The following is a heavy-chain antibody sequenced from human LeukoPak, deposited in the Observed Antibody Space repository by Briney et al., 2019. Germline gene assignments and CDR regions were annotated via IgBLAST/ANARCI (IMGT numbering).Heavy chain of an antibody. J-gene: IGHJ6*04. CDR2: IRGNGSGI. CDR3: AGGNRMDV. Sequence: GGSLRLSCAASGFTFSDYWMYWVRPAPGKGLEGVANIRGNGSGISYVDSVKGRFIISRDNSRNSLYLQMNSLRAEDTAVYFCAGGNRMDVWGKGTAVTVSS. D-gene: IGHD1/OR15-1a*01. CDR1: GFTFSDYW. V-gene: IGHV3-7*03.